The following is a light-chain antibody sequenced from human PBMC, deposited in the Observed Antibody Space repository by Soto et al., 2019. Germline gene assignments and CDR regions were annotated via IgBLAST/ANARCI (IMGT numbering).Light chain of an antibody. V-gene: IGKV1-39*01. CDR1: QSINIY. J-gene: IGKJ4*01. CDR3: QQSISTPQT. CDR2: VAS. Sequence: DIQMTQSPSSLSASVGDSVTITCRASQSINIYLSWYQQKPGKAPRLLINVASTLQGGVPSRFSGSGSGKEFTLDISSLQPEDSATYYCQQSISTPQTFGGGTRVEIK.